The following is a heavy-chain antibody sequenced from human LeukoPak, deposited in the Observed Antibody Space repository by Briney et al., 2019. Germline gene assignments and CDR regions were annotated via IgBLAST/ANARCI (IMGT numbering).Heavy chain of an antibody. CDR1: GFTFSSYS. CDR3: AKDDLYYYGSGSSFDY. D-gene: IGHD3-10*01. CDR2: ISSSSSTI. V-gene: IGHV3-48*04. Sequence: PGGSLRLSCAASGFTFSSYSLNWVRQAPGKGLEWVSYISSSSSTIYYADSVKGRFTISRDNAKNSLYLQMNSLRAEDTAVYYCAKDDLYYYGSGSSFDYWGQGTLVTVSS. J-gene: IGHJ4*02.